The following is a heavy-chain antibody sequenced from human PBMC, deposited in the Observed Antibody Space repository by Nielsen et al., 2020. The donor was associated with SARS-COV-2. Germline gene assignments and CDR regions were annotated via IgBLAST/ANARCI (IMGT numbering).Heavy chain of an antibody. Sequence: ASVKVSCKASGYTFTSYGISWVRQAPGQGLEWMGWISAYNGNTNYAQKLQGRVTMTTDTSTSTAYMELRSLRSDDTAVYYCAAGTIAAAALGFYYYYGMDVWGQGTTVTVS. CDR3: AAGTIAAAALGFYYYYGMDV. CDR1: GYTFTSYG. J-gene: IGHJ6*02. CDR2: ISAYNGNT. D-gene: IGHD6-13*01. V-gene: IGHV1-18*01.